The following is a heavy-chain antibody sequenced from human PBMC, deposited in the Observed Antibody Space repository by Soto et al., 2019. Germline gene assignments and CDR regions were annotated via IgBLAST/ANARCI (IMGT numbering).Heavy chain of an antibody. D-gene: IGHD3-10*02. CDR3: ARYVLASFSNWFDP. CDR2: ILYEGSNK. J-gene: IGHJ5*02. Sequence: QVQLVESGGGVVQPGRSLRLSCAASGFTFSSYGMHWVRQAPGKGLEWVAVILYEGSNKYYADSVKGRFTIASDNSKNTLYQQMNSLRAEDTAVYYGARYVLASFSNWFDPWGQGTLVTVSS. CDR1: GFTFSSYG. V-gene: IGHV3-33*01.